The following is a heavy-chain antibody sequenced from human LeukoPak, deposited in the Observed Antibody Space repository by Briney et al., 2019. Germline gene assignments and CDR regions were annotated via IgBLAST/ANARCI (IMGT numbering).Heavy chain of an antibody. V-gene: IGHV4-30-4*01. D-gene: IGHD3-22*01. CDR3: AREGPYYDSSGYLYWYFDL. CDR1: GGSISSGDYY. CDR2: IYYSGST. Sequence: SQTLSLTCTVSGGSISSGDYYWSWIRQPPGKGLEWIGYIYYSGSTCYNPSLKSRVTISVDTSKNQFSLKLSSVTAADTAVYYCAREGPYYDSSGYLYWYFDLWGRGTLVTVSS. J-gene: IGHJ2*01.